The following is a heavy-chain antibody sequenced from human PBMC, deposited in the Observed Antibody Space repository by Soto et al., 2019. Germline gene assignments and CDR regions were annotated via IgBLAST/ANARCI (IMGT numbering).Heavy chain of an antibody. J-gene: IGHJ4*02. D-gene: IGHD6-6*01. V-gene: IGHV3-7*02. Sequence: EVQLVESGGGLVQPGGSLRLSCTASGFTFSNYWMNWIRQAPGKGLEWVANIKEDGSEKYYVDSVKGRFTISRDNIYHSLFLQLPSLSGEDTALYYRVGSCAAGVWGQGTLVTVSS. CDR2: IKEDGSEK. CDR1: GFTFSNYW. CDR3: VGSCAAGV.